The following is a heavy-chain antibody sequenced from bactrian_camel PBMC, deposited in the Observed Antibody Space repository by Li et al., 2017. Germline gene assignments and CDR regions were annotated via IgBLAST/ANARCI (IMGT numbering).Heavy chain of an antibody. V-gene: IGHV3S55*01. CDR1: GYGQSSYSYC. D-gene: IGHD7*01. J-gene: IGHJ4*01. CDR2: VNVRGTP. Sequence: HVQLVESGGDSVQAGGSLRLSCAASGYGQSSYSYCMAWWRQVPGKDRELLTVVNVRGTPYYADSIKGRFTISIESASKTLYLQMNSLKPDDSAVYYCAASRIRWNCGGLRDSSYYLWGQGTQVTVS. CDR3: AASRIRWNCGGLRDSSYYL.